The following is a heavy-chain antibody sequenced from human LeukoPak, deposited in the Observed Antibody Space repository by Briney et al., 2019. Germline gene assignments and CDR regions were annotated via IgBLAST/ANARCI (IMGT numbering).Heavy chain of an antibody. Sequence: SETLSLTCTVSGGSISSYYWSWIRQPPGKGLEWIGYIYYSGSTNYNPSLKSRVTISVDTSKNQFSLKLSSVIAADTAVYYCARGLSDCSGGSCYSDEGWFDPWGQGTLVTVSS. V-gene: IGHV4-59*12. CDR1: GGSISSYY. J-gene: IGHJ5*02. D-gene: IGHD2-15*01. CDR2: IYYSGST. CDR3: ARGLSDCSGGSCYSDEGWFDP.